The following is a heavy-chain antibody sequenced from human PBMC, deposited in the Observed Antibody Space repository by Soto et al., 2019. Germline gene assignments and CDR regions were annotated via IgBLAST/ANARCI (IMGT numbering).Heavy chain of an antibody. Sequence: GGSLRLSCAASGFTFSSYAMSWVRQAPGKGLEWVSAISGSGGITYYADSVKGRFTISRDNSKNTLYLQMNSLRAEDTAVYYCAKDLLQGWPPNNRFLGTFDYWGQGTLVTVSS. CDR2: ISGSGGIT. CDR3: AKDLLQGWPPNNRFLGTFDY. V-gene: IGHV3-23*01. J-gene: IGHJ4*02. D-gene: IGHD2-15*01. CDR1: GFTFSSYA.